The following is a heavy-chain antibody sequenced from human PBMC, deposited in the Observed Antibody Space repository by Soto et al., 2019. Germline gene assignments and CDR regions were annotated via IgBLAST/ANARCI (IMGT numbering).Heavy chain of an antibody. D-gene: IGHD3-16*01. J-gene: IGHJ4*02. CDR1: GYSFTSYG. V-gene: IGHV1-18*01. CDR3: ARAIFWGKWLGENDY. CDR2: ISAYNGKT. Sequence: ASVKVSCKTSGYSFTSYGISWVRQAPGQGLEWMGWISAYNGKTNYAQKLQGRVTMTTDTSTSTAYMELRSLRSDDTAVYYCARAIFWGKWLGENDYFGQGTLVTFSS.